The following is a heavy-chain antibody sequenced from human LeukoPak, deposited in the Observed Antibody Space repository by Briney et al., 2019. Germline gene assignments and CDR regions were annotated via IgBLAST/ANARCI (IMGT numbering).Heavy chain of an antibody. CDR2: IIPILGIA. CDR3: ARFPDDYGEDY. CDR1: GGAFSSYA. J-gene: IGHJ4*02. D-gene: IGHD4-17*01. Sequence: SVKVSCKASGGAFSSYAISWVRQAPGQGLEWMGRIIPILGIANYAQKFQGRVTITADKSTSTAYMELSSLRSEDTAVYYCARFPDDYGEDYWGQGTLVTVSS. V-gene: IGHV1-69*04.